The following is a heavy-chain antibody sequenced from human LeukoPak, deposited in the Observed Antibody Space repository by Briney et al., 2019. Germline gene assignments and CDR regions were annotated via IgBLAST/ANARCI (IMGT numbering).Heavy chain of an antibody. CDR2: VWFDGSNS. Sequence: PGGSLRLSCAGSGFRFSTYGMHWVRQAPGKGLEWLGYVWFDGSNSDYVDPVKGRFTISGDNSKNTVFLQMNSLRAEDTAVYHCARFAGSDYTGSFDLWGQGTPVTVSS. V-gene: IGHV3-33*01. CDR1: GFRFSTYG. CDR3: ARFAGSDYTGSFDL. J-gene: IGHJ4*02. D-gene: IGHD3-10*01.